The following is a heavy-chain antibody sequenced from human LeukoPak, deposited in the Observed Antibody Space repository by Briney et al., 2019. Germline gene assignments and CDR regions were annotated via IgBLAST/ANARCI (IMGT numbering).Heavy chain of an antibody. Sequence: PGGSLRLSCAASGFTFSSFAMSWVRQAPGKGLEWVTVIYTDGSTKYYADSVKGRFTISRDNSQNTLYLQMNSLRAEDTAVYYCARNSGGRRYYFTEWGQGTLVTVSS. J-gene: IGHJ4*02. D-gene: IGHD3-10*01. CDR3: ARNSGGRRYYFTE. CDR1: GFTFSSFA. CDR2: IYTDGSTK. V-gene: IGHV3-33*08.